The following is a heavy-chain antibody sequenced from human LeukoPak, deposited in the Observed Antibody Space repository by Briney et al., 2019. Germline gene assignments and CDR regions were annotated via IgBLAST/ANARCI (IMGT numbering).Heavy chain of an antibody. CDR1: GFTFSNHA. J-gene: IGHJ4*02. CDR3: AKERGYSSGLGSPDY. CDR2: ISGSGGST. D-gene: IGHD6-19*01. Sequence: PGGSLRLSCAASGFTFSNHAMSWVRQVPGKGLEWVSTISGSGGSTYYADSLKGRITISRDNSKNTLYLQMNSLRAEDTAVYHCAKERGYSSGLGSPDYWGQGTLVTVSS. V-gene: IGHV3-23*01.